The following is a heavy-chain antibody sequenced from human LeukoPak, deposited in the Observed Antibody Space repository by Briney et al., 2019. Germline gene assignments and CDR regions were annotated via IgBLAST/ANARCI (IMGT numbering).Heavy chain of an antibody. D-gene: IGHD3-16*01. CDR3: AREDPHTCNFDF. Sequence: ASVKVSCKTSGYSFTSYHMHWLRQAPGQGLEWVGILKSSGDTTVYAQKFQGRVTVTRDTSTSTVYMELSSLSSEDTAVYYCAREDPHTCNFDFWGPGTLVTVSS. CDR2: LKSSGDTT. CDR1: GYSFTSYH. V-gene: IGHV1-46*01. J-gene: IGHJ4*02.